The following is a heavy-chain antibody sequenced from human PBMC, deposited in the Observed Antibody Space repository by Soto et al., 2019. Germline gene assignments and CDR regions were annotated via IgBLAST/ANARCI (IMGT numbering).Heavy chain of an antibody. CDR2: ISWNSGSI. D-gene: IGHD6-6*01. Sequence: EVQLVESGGGLVQPGRSLRLSCAASGFTFDDFAMHWVRQPPGKGLEWVSGISWNSGSIVYADSVKGRFTISRNNAKNSLYLQLDSLRVVDTAFYYCAKGPRLVASSGVPDSWAQGTLFSFSS. V-gene: IGHV3-9*01. J-gene: IGHJ4*02. CDR3: AKGPRLVASSGVPDS. CDR1: GFTFDDFA.